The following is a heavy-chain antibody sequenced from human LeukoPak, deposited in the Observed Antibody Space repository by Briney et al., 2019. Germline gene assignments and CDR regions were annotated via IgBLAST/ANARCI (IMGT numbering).Heavy chain of an antibody. D-gene: IGHD3-10*01. CDR2: VYYTGSN. CDR1: GGSIRGSSHY. V-gene: IGHV4-39*07. J-gene: IGHJ3*02. Sequence: SETLSLTCTVSGGSIRGSSHYWGWIRLPPGMGPEWIGNVYYTGSNYYNPSLESRLTISVDTSKNQFSLKLTSVTDADTVIYYCARDSPIWFGDFLSSDAFDIWGQGTVVTVSS. CDR3: ARDSPIWFGDFLSSDAFDI.